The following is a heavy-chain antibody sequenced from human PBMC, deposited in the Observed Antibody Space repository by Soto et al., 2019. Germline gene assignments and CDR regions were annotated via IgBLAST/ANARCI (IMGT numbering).Heavy chain of an antibody. J-gene: IGHJ6*02. D-gene: IGHD6-6*01. V-gene: IGHV4-59*01. CDR3: ARDYSSSASFRYGMDV. CDR1: GGSISSSY. CDR2: VYYTGST. Sequence: SETLSLTCTVSGGSISSSYWSWIRQPPGKGLEWIEYVYYTGSTNHNPPLKSRVTISVDTSKNQFSLRLSSVTAADTAVYYCARDYSSSASFRYGMDVWGQGTTVTGPS.